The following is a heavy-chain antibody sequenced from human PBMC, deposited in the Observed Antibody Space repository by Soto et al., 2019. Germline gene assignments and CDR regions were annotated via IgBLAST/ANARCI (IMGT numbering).Heavy chain of an antibody. J-gene: IGHJ5*02. CDR1: GFTFSSYA. CDR3: AREFRQSADNWFDP. Sequence: SGGSLRLSCAASGFTFSSYAMHWVRQAPGKGLEWVAVISYDGSNKYYADSVKGRFTISRDNSKNTLYLQMNSLRAEDTAVYYCAREFRQSADNWFDPWGQGTLVTVSS. CDR2: ISYDGSNK. V-gene: IGHV3-30-3*01.